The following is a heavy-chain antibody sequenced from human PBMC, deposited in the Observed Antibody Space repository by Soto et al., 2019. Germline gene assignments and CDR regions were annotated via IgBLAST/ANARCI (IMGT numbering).Heavy chain of an antibody. CDR2: IIPIFGTA. Sequence: ASVNVSCKDSGGTFSSYAISWVRPAPGQGLELMGGIIPIFGTASYAQKFQGRVTITADKSTSTAYMELSSLRSEDTAVYYCARRGSIAARPSGAPPLNIWGQGTMVTVSS. CDR1: GGTFSSYA. J-gene: IGHJ3*02. D-gene: IGHD6-6*01. V-gene: IGHV1-69*06. CDR3: ARRGSIAARPSGAPPLNI.